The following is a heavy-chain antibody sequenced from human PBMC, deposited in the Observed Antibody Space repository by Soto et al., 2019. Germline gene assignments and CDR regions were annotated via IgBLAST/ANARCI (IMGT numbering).Heavy chain of an antibody. D-gene: IGHD1-20*01. Sequence: GGSLRLSCAASEFTFDKYYMTWVRQAPGKGPEWVANIKPDGSEQYYVDSVKGRFTISRDNANNSLYLQMSSLRAEDTAVYFCARGNWNYYYGFDVWGQGTTVTVSS. CDR2: IKPDGSEQ. CDR1: EFTFDKYY. CDR3: ARGNWNYYYGFDV. V-gene: IGHV3-7*01. J-gene: IGHJ6*02.